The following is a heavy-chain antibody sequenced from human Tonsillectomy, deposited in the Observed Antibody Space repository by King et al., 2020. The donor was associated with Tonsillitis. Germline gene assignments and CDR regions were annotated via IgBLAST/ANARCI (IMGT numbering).Heavy chain of an antibody. D-gene: IGHD5-12*01. CDR1: GVSISTGSYY. J-gene: IGHJ4*02. CDR2: IYSSGST. CDR3: ARDQYGGYEVFDY. V-gene: IGHV4-61*02. Sequence: VQLQESGPGLVKPSQTLSLTCTVSGVSISTGSYYWSWFRQPAEKGLEWIGRIYSSGSTNYNPPLKSRVPMSVDTSKNQFSLKLSSVTAADTAVYYCARDQYGGYEVFDYWGQGTLVTVSS.